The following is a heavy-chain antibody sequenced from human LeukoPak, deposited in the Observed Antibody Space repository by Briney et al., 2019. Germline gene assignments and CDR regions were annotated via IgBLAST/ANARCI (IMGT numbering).Heavy chain of an antibody. CDR3: AKDSIVLMVYATFDY. CDR2: ISYDGSNK. D-gene: IGHD2-8*01. CDR1: GFTFSSYA. Sequence: GGSLRLSCAASGFTFSSYAIHWVRQAPGKGLEWVTVISYDGSNKYYADSVKGRFTISRDNSKNTLYLQMNSLRVEDTAVYYCAKDSIVLMVYATFDYWGQGTLVTVSS. J-gene: IGHJ4*02. V-gene: IGHV3-30-3*01.